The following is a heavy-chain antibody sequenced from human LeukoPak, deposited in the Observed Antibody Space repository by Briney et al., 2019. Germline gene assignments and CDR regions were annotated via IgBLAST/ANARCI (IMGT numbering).Heavy chain of an antibody. CDR2: INPNSGDT. CDR1: GYTFTGHY. D-gene: IGHD2-2*01. Sequence: GASVKVSCKASGYTFTGHYMYWVRQAPGQGLEWMGWINPNSGDTNYAQKFQGRVTMTRDTSISTVYMDLNRLTSDDTAVYYCARRLTTSQDLDYWGQGTLVTVSS. J-gene: IGHJ4*02. CDR3: ARRLTTSQDLDY. V-gene: IGHV1-2*02.